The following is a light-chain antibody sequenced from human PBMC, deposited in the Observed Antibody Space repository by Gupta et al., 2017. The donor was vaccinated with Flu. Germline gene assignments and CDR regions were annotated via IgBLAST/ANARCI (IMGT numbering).Light chain of an antibody. CDR2: DAS. CDR1: QSIIGY. J-gene: IGKJ1*01. V-gene: IGKV1-39*01. CDR3: QQSSSYPWA. Sequence: TTYPSSLSASVGDRVIITCRASQSIIGYVDWFQQQTGNAPRLLIYDASNWERGVPSRFSGSGSGTKFTLTISSRQPEDFATYYWQQSSSYPWAFGQGTKVEIK.